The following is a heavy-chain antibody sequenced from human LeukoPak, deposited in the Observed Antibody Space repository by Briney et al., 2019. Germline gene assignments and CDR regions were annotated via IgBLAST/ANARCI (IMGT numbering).Heavy chain of an antibody. CDR3: ARVKGGYDPIRLAYYYYMDV. Sequence: GASVKVSCKTSGGVFSTYSTSWVRQATGQGLEWMGWMNPNSGNTGYAQKFQGRVTMTRNTSISTAYMELSSLRSEDTAVYYCARVKGGYDPIRLAYYYYMDVWGKGTTVTISS. CDR2: MNPNSGNT. J-gene: IGHJ6*03. V-gene: IGHV1-8*02. CDR1: GGVFSTYS. D-gene: IGHD5-12*01.